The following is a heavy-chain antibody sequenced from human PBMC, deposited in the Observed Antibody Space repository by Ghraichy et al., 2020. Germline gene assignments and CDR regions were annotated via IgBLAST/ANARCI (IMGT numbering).Heavy chain of an antibody. J-gene: IGHJ4*02. Sequence: GESLNISCKGSGYSFSTYWIGWMRQMPGKGLEWMGIIYPGDSDTRYGPSFQGQVTISADKSISTAYLQWSSLKASDTAMYYCVRRRGGNAFDYWGQGTLVSVSS. CDR2: IYPGDSDT. CDR3: VRRRGGNAFDY. D-gene: IGHD4-23*01. CDR1: GYSFSTYW. V-gene: IGHV5-51*01.